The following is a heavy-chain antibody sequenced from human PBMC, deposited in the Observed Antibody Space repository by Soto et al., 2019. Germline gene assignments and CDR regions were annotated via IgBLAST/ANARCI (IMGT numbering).Heavy chain of an antibody. Sequence: QVQLVESGGGVVQPGRSLRLSCAASGFTFSSYAMHWVRQAPGKGLEWVAVISYDGSNKYYADSVKGRFTISRDNSKNTLYLQMNSLIAEDTAVYYCARDAVAAFDYWGQGTLVTVSS. CDR1: GFTFSSYA. CDR3: ARDAVAAFDY. V-gene: IGHV3-30-3*01. J-gene: IGHJ4*02. CDR2: ISYDGSNK. D-gene: IGHD2-15*01.